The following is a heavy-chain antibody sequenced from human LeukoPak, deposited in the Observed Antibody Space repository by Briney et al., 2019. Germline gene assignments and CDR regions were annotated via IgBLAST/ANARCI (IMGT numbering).Heavy chain of an antibody. CDR1: GYTFTGYY. CDR3: ATTDNVQLVYGGDY. Sequence: ASVKVSCKASGYTFTGYYMHWVRQAPGQGLEWMGWINPNSGGTNYAQKFQSRVTMTRDTSISTAYMELSRLRSDDTAVYYCATTDNVQLVYGGDYWGQGTLVTVSS. J-gene: IGHJ4*02. CDR2: INPNSGGT. D-gene: IGHD6-6*01. V-gene: IGHV1-2*02.